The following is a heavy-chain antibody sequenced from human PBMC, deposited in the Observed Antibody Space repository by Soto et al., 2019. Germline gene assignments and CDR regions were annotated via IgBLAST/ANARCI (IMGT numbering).Heavy chain of an antibody. CDR3: AKQRADYGSGADTFYFDS. V-gene: IGHV3-23*01. J-gene: IGHJ4*02. CDR2: LSGSGGTT. CDR1: GVTFSNYA. D-gene: IGHD3-10*01. Sequence: GGSLRLSCTVSGVTFSNYAMNWVRQAPGKGLEWVSSLSGSGGTTYYADSVKGRFIISRDNSKNTLYLLMDSLRAEDTALYYCAKQRADYGSGADTFYFDSWGQGALVTVSS.